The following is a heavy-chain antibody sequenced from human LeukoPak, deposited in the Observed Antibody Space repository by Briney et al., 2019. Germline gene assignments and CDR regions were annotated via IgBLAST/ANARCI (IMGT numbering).Heavy chain of an antibody. J-gene: IGHJ6*02. D-gene: IGHD5-18*01. CDR3: AGRGYSYGYGHYYYGMDV. V-gene: IGHV3-21*01. CDR1: GFTFSSYS. CDR2: ISSSSSYI. Sequence: MTGGSLRLSCAASGFTFSSYSMNWVRQAPGKGLEWVSSISSSSSYIYYADSVKGRFTISRDNAKNSLYLQMNSLRAEDTAVYYCAGRGYSYGYGHYYYGMDVWGQGTTVTVSS.